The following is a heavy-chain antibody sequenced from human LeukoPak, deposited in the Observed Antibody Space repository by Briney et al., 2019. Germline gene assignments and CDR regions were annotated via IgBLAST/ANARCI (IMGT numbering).Heavy chain of an antibody. CDR3: ARGLVGATEDY. D-gene: IGHD1-26*01. J-gene: IGHJ4*02. CDR1: GFTFSSYS. Sequence: GGSLRLSCAASGFTFSSYSMNWVRQAPGKGLEWVSSIGSSSSYIYYADSVKGRFTISRDNAKNSLYLQMNSLRAEGTAVYYCARGLVGATEDYWGQGTLVTVSS. CDR2: IGSSSSYI. V-gene: IGHV3-21*01.